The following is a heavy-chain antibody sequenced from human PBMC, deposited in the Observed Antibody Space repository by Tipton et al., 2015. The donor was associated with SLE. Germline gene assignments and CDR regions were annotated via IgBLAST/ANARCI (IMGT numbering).Heavy chain of an antibody. CDR3: ASPGGYYGDYVRYFDY. V-gene: IGHV1-69*15. CDR2: IIPIFGTA. J-gene: IGHJ4*02. Sequence: QSGAEVKKPGSSVKVSCKASGGTFSSYAISWVRQAPGQGLEWMGRIIPIFGTANYAQKFQGRVTITADESTSTAYMELSSLRSEDTAVYYCASPGGYYGDYVRYFDYWGQGTLVTVSS. D-gene: IGHD4-17*01. CDR1: GGTFSSYA.